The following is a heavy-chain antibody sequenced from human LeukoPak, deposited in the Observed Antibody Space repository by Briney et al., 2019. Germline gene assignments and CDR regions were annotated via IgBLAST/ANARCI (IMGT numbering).Heavy chain of an antibody. CDR2: IYYSGST. V-gene: IGHV4-59*01. CDR3: ARDGEYSGYDFYYFDY. Sequence: SETLSLTCTVSGGSISSYYWSWIRQPPGKGLEWIGYIYYSGSTNYNPSLKSRVTISVDTSKNQFSLKLSSVTAADTAVYYCARDGEYSGYDFYYFDYWGQGTLVTVSS. D-gene: IGHD5-12*01. CDR1: GGSISSYY. J-gene: IGHJ4*02.